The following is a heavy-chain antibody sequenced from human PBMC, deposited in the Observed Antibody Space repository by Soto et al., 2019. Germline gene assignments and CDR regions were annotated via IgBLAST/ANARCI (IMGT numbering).Heavy chain of an antibody. CDR2: IYSGGST. V-gene: IGHV3-53*01. CDR1: GFTVSSNY. CDR3: ARDLLPVGATTYYYYGMDV. J-gene: IGHJ6*02. D-gene: IGHD1-26*01. Sequence: GESLKISCAASGFTVSSNYMSWVRQAPGKGLEWVSVIYSGGSTYYADSVKGRFTISRDNSKNTLYLQMNSLRAEDTAVYYCARDLLPVGATTYYYYGMDVWGQGTTVTVSS.